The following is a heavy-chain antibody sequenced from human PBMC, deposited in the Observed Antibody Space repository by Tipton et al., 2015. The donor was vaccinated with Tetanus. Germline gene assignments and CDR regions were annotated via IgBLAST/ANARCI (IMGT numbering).Heavy chain of an antibody. Sequence: TLSLTCAVSGGSFTDFYWSWIRQVPGQGLVWIGEINHSGTANKNPSLKSRVTMSVDTSNRQFSLSLDSVTAADTGVYFCARRRYTWTRGGFDIWGQGTLVTVSS. V-gene: IGHV4-34*01. D-gene: IGHD1-20*01. J-gene: IGHJ3*02. CDR2: INHSGTA. CDR3: ARRRYTWTRGGFDI. CDR1: GGSFTDFY.